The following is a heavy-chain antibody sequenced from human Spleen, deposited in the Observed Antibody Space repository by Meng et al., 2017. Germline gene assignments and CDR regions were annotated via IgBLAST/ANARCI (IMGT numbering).Heavy chain of an antibody. J-gene: IGHJ3*02. CDR1: GFTFSSYA. V-gene: IGHV3-66*01. Sequence: GESLKISCAASGFTFSSYAMSWVRQAPGKGLEWVSVIFSGGTTYYADSVKGRFTISRDNSKDTLYLQVNSLRAEDTAVYYCARDFGSLAFDIWGQETMVTVSS. CDR2: IFSGGTT. D-gene: IGHD3-16*01. CDR3: ARDFGSLAFDI.